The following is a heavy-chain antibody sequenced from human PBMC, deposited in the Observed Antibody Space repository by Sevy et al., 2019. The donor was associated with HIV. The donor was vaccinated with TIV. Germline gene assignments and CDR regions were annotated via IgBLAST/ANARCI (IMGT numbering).Heavy chain of an antibody. CDR2: IKEDGSEK. CDR3: VRVGYSYDRGSCDY. Sequence: GGSLRLSCEASGFTFSSYWMSWVRQALGKGLEWVANIKEDGSEKYYVDSVKGRFTISRDNAKNSLYLQMNSLRAEDTAVYYCVRVGYSYDRGSCDYWGQGTLVTVSS. D-gene: IGHD3-22*01. V-gene: IGHV3-7*01. CDR1: GFTFSSYW. J-gene: IGHJ4*02.